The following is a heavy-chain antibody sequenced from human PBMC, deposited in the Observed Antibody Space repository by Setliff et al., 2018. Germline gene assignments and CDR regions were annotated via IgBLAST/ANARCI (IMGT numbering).Heavy chain of an antibody. CDR2: ISYSGIT. D-gene: IGHD2-15*01. CDR1: GDSISSSSYY. CDR3: ARLPGYCNGGNCYGYYTFDI. V-gene: IGHV4-39*01. J-gene: IGHJ3*02. Sequence: SETLSLTCSVSGDSISSSSYYWGWIRQPPGKGLEWIGSISYSGITYYSPSLKSRVIVSVDTSKNQFSLKLSSVTAADTAVYYCARLPGYCNGGNCYGYYTFDIWGQGTMVTVS.